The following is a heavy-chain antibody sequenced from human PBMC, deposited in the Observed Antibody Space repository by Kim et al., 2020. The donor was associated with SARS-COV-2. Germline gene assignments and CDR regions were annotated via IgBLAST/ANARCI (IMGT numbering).Heavy chain of an antibody. V-gene: IGHV3-21*01. D-gene: IGHD3-22*01. Sequence: GGSMRLSCAASGFSFSSYGMNWVRQAPGKGLEWVSSISSISSYIYYADSVMGRFTISRDNAKNSLFLQMNSLRAEDTAVYYCARVNYDSSGYYYLDYWGQRTLVTVSS. J-gene: IGHJ4*02. CDR1: GFSFSSYG. CDR3: ARVNYDSSGYYYLDY. CDR2: ISSISSYI.